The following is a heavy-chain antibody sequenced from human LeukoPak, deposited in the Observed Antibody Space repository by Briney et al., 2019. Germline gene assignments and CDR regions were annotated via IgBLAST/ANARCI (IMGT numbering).Heavy chain of an antibody. J-gene: IGHJ4*02. D-gene: IGHD2-8*01. V-gene: IGHV4-39*07. CDR2: IHHSGST. CDR1: GDSISSRGYY. CDR3: ARGPGVYYFDY. Sequence: PSETLSLTCSVSGDSISSRGYYWDWIRQPPGKGLEWIGSIHHSGSTYYNPSLKSRVTISVDTSKNQFSLKLSSVTAADTAVYYCARGPGVYYFDYWGQGTLVTVSS.